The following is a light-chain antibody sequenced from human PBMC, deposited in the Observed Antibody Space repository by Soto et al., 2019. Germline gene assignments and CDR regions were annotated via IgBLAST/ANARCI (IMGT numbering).Light chain of an antibody. V-gene: IGKV1-5*03. CDR3: QHYNSYSEA. CDR2: KAS. J-gene: IGKJ1*01. Sequence: DIQMTQSPSTLSVSVGDRVTITCRASQTISSWLAWYQQKPGRAPKLLIYKASTLKSRVPSRFSGSGSATEFTLTISSLQADGFATCYCQHYNSYSEAFGQGTKVELK. CDR1: QTISSW.